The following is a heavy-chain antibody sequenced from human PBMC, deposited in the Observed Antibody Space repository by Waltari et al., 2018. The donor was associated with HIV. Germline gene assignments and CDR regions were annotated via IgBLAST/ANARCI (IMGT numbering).Heavy chain of an antibody. Sequence: QVHLEQSGAEVRKPGAPVKLSCKDSGYTFTGSYIHWVRQAPGHGLEWMGWINPDSAGTNYAQKFQGRVTMTRDTSINTAYMELSRLRSEDTALYYCAKEIRPGTYSIDYWGQGTLVTVSS. D-gene: IGHD1-1*01. CDR1: GYTFTGSY. CDR3: AKEIRPGTYSIDY. J-gene: IGHJ4*02. V-gene: IGHV1-2*02. CDR2: INPDSAGT.